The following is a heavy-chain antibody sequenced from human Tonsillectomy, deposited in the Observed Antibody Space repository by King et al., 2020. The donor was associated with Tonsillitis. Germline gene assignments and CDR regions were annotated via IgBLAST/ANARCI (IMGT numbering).Heavy chain of an antibody. Sequence: VQLVESGGGLVKPGGSLRISCAASGFTFSDYYMSWIRQAPGKGLEWVSYISSSSSYTNYADSVKGRFTISRDNAKNSLYLQMNSLRAEDTAVYYCARHGIDDILRIDYWGQGTLVTVSS. V-gene: IGHV3-11*06. D-gene: IGHD3-9*01. CDR2: ISSSSSYT. CDR1: GFTFSDYY. CDR3: ARHGIDDILRIDY. J-gene: IGHJ4*02.